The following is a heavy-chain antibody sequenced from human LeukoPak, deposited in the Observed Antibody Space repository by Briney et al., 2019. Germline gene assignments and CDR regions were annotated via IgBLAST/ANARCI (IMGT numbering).Heavy chain of an antibody. V-gene: IGHV4-59*02. Sequence: SETLSLTCTVSGDSVSSYYWSWIRQPPGKGLEWIGYIYYTGSTNYNPSLKSRVTISVDTSKNQFSLKLSSVTAADTAVYYCARLSSSVYYYGMDVWGQGTTVTVSS. CDR2: IYYTGST. CDR1: GDSVSSYY. CDR3: ARLSSSVYYYGMDV. J-gene: IGHJ6*02. D-gene: IGHD6-6*01.